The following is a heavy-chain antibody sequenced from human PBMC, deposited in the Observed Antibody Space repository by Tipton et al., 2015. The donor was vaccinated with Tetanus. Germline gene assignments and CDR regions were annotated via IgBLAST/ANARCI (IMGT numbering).Heavy chain of an antibody. Sequence: SLRLSCAASGFTFKNYGMSWVRQAPGKGLEWVSFIYGASITNYADSVKGRFTISRDNSKDTLYLQMNGLRAEDTAVYYCAKVFHGTWYYFDTWGQGTLVTVSS. CDR1: GFTFKNYG. J-gene: IGHJ4*02. V-gene: IGHV3-23*03. CDR2: IYGASIT. D-gene: IGHD2/OR15-2a*01. CDR3: AKVFHGTWYYFDT.